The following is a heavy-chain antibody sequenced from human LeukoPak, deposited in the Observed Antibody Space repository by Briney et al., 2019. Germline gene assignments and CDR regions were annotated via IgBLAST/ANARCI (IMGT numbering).Heavy chain of an antibody. CDR2: FDPEDGET. Sequence: GSVKVSCKVSGYTLTELSMHWVRQAPGKGLEWMGGFDPEDGETIYAQKFQGRVTMTEDTSTDTAYMELSSLRSEDTAVYYCATSVSYGSGTAFDCWGQGTLVTVSS. CDR1: GYTLTELS. D-gene: IGHD3-10*01. V-gene: IGHV1-24*01. CDR3: ATSVSYGSGTAFDC. J-gene: IGHJ4*02.